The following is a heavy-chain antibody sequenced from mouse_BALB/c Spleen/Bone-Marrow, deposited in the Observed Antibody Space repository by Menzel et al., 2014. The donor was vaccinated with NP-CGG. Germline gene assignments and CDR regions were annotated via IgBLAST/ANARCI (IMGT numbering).Heavy chain of an antibody. CDR1: GYAFSSYW. V-gene: IGHV1-80*01. CDR3: AREDGSSPFAY. J-gene: IGHJ3*01. CDR2: IYPGDGDT. D-gene: IGHD1-1*01. Sequence: VQLQQSGAELVRPGSSVKIPCKASGYAFSSYWMNWVKQRPGQGLEWIGQIYPGDGDTNYNGKFKGKATLTANKSSSTAYMQLSSLTSEDSAVYFCAREDGSSPFAYWGQGTLATVSA.